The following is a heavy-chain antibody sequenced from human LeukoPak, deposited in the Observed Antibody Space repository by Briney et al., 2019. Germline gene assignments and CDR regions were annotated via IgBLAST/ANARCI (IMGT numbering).Heavy chain of an antibody. CDR2: MLDTVTT. J-gene: IGHJ4*02. CDR3: ATIKRGNIFGYFDF. CDR1: GASMNTHY. V-gene: IGHV4-59*11. Sequence: SETLSLTCAVSGASMNTHYWSWIRQPPGKGLKWIGYMLDTVTTKDNPSLKSRFTLSADTSKNQFSLRLTSVTAADTAVYYCATIKRGNIFGYFDFWGQGIPVTVSS. D-gene: IGHD5-18*01.